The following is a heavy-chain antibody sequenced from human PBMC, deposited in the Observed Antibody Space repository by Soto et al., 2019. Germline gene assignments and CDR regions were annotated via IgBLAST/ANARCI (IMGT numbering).Heavy chain of an antibody. Sequence: SETLSLTCTFSGGSISSYYWSWIRQPTGKGLEWIGYIYFRGTTNYNPSLKSRVTMSADTSKNQFSLKLNSVTAADTAVYYCARMNYYDTSGYPFDYWGRGTLVTVSS. CDR3: ARMNYYDTSGYPFDY. CDR1: GGSISSYY. J-gene: IGHJ4*01. D-gene: IGHD3-22*01. CDR2: IYFRGTT. V-gene: IGHV4-59*01.